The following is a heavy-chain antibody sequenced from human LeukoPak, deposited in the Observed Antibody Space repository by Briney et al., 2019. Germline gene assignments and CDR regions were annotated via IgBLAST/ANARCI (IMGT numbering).Heavy chain of an antibody. J-gene: IGHJ4*02. V-gene: IGHV4-59*01. CDR3: ARGRSGWLLPFDY. CDR1: GGPISSYY. D-gene: IGHD6-19*01. Sequence: PSETLSLTCTVSGGPISSYYWSWIRQPPGKGLEWIGYIYYSGSTNYNPSLKSRVTISVDASKNQFSLKLSSVTAADTAVYYCARGRSGWLLPFDYWGQGTLVTVSS. CDR2: IYYSGST.